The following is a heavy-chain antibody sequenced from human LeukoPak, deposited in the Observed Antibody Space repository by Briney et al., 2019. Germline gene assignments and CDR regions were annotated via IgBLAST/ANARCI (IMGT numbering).Heavy chain of an antibody. J-gene: IGHJ4*02. CDR3: ARGSLGDGSLLIDY. Sequence: PGGSLRLSCAASGFTFNRYWVHWVRQAPGKGRVWVSRINSDGSDITYADSVKGRFTISRDNAKTTVYVQMISLRAEDTAVYYCARGSLGDGSLLIDYWGQGTLVTVSS. D-gene: IGHD3-10*01. CDR1: GFTFNRYW. CDR2: INSDGSDI. V-gene: IGHV3-74*01.